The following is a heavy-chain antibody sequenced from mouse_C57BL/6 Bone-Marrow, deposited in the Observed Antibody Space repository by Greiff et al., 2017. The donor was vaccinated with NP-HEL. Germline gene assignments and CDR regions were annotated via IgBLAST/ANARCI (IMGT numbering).Heavy chain of an antibody. J-gene: IGHJ3*01. Sequence: EVQLQQSGPELVKPGASVKMSCKASGYTFTDYNMHWVKQSHGKSLEWIGYINPNNGGTSYNQKFKGKATLTVNKSSSTAYMELRSLTSEDSAVYYCARLITTAPWCAYWGQGTLVTVSA. CDR1: GYTFTDYN. CDR3: ARLITTAPWCAY. CDR2: INPNNGGT. D-gene: IGHD1-2*01. V-gene: IGHV1-22*01.